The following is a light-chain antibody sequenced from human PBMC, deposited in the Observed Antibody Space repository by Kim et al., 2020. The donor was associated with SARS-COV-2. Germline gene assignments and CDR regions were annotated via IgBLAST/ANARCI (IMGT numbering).Light chain of an antibody. CDR2: DVT. Sequence: GPSITLSGTGTSSDVRNYNSVSWYQHHPGEAPKVMIYDVTKRPSGVSNRFFGSKSGNTASLTISGLQTEDEAHYYCCSYASSGTLIFGGGTQLTVL. J-gene: IGLJ2*01. CDR3: CSYASSGTLI. CDR1: SSDVRNYNS. V-gene: IGLV2-14*03.